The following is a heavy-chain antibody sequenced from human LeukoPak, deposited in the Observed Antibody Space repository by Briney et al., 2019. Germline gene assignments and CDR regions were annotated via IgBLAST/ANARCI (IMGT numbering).Heavy chain of an antibody. CDR1: GGSISGYY. V-gene: IGHV4-34*01. D-gene: IGHD6-6*01. CDR2: INHSGST. J-gene: IGHJ5*02. CDR3: ARLSEYSSLGSWFDP. Sequence: SETLSLTCTVSGGSISGYYWSWIRQPPGKGLEWIGEINHSGSTNYNPSLKSRVTISVDTSKNQFSLKLSSVTAADTAVYYCARLSEYSSLGSWFDPWGQGTLSPSPQ.